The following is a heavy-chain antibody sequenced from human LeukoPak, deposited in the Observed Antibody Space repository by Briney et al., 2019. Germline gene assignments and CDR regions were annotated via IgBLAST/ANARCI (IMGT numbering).Heavy chain of an antibody. CDR3: VGGKRDWFDP. CDR2: ISSSGSTI. Sequence: GGSLRLSCAASGFTFSDYYMSLIRQAPGKGLEGVSYISSSGSTIYYVDTVKGRFTISRDNAKNSLSLQMNSLRAEDTAVYYCVGGKRDWFDPWGQGTLVTVSS. CDR1: GFTFSDYY. V-gene: IGHV3-11*01. J-gene: IGHJ5*02. D-gene: IGHD3-16*01.